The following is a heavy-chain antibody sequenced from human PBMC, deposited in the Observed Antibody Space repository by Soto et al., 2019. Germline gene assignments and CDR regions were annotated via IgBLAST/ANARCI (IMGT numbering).Heavy chain of an antibody. CDR2: IYYSGSI. J-gene: IGHJ5*02. V-gene: IGHV4-59*08. CDR1: GGTKSRSC. Sequence: GGTKSRSCWSSYRQQKGKGLEWIGYIYYSGSINYNPPLKSRVTISVDTSKSQYSLKLSSVTAADTAVYYCARHSLNCSSTSCTYGVFNLSDPWVQGSLVTGSS. D-gene: IGHD2-2*01. CDR3: ARHSLNCSSTSCTYGVFNLSDP.